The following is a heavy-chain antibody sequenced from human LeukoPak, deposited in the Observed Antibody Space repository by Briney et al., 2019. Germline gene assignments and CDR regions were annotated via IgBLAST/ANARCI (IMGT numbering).Heavy chain of an antibody. CDR1: GGSFSGYY. CDR3: ARVGFGELTNYYFDY. J-gene: IGHJ4*02. V-gene: IGHV4-59*01. Sequence: KTSETLSLTCAVYGGSFSGYYWSWIRQPPGKGLEWIGYIYYSGSTNYNPSLKSRVTISVDTSKNQFSLKLSSVTAADTAVYYCARVGFGELTNYYFDYWGQGTLVTVSS. D-gene: IGHD3-10*01. CDR2: IYYSGST.